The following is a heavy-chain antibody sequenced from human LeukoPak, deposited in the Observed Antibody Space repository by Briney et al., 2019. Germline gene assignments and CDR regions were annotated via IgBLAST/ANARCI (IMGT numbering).Heavy chain of an antibody. J-gene: IGHJ5*02. V-gene: IGHV1-69*13. CDR3: ARGRGDDSSGYYFDVNWFDP. CDR1: GYTFTSYD. CDR2: VIPIFGTA. D-gene: IGHD3-22*01. Sequence: GASVKVSCKASGYTFTSYDISWVRQAPGQGLEWVGGVIPIFGTANYAQKFQGRVTITADESTSTAYMELSSLRSEDTAVYYCARGRGDDSSGYYFDVNWFDPWGQGTLVTVSS.